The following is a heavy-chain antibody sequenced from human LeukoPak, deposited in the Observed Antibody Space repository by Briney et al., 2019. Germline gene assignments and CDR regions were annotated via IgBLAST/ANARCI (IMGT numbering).Heavy chain of an antibody. CDR3: ARGSYDILTGSASGDAFDI. CDR2: IIPIFGTA. J-gene: IGHJ3*02. CDR1: GGTFSSYA. D-gene: IGHD3-9*01. V-gene: IGHV1-69*13. Sequence: SVKVSCKASGGTFSSYAISWVRQAPGQGLEWMGGIIPIFGTANYAQKFQGRVTITADESTSTAYMELSSLRSEDTAVYYCARGSYDILTGSASGDAFDIWGQGTMVTVSS.